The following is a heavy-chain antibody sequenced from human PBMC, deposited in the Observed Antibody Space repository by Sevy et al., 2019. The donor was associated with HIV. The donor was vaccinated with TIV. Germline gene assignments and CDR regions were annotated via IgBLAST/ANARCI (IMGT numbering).Heavy chain of an antibody. CDR1: GGSVSSGSYY. CDR3: AAGYSSGRPAFDI. V-gene: IGHV4-61*01. J-gene: IGHJ3*02. CDR2: IYYSGST. Sequence: SETLSLTCTVSGGSVSSGSYYWSWIRQPPGKGLEWIGYIYYSGSTNYNPSLKSRVTIPVNTSKNQFSLKLSSVTAADTAVYYCAAGYSSGRPAFDIWGQGTMVTVSS. D-gene: IGHD6-19*01.